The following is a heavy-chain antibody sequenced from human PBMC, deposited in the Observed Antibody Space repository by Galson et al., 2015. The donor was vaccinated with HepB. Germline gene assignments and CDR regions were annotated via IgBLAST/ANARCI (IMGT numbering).Heavy chain of an antibody. CDR1: GFTFSSYG. CDR3: AKEGAYCGGDCYSSLYYFDY. Sequence: SLRLSCAASGFTFSSYGMHWVRQAPGKGLEWVAVISYDGSNKYYADSVKGRFTISRDNSKNTLYLQMNSLRAEDTAVYYCAKEGAYCGGDCYSSLYYFDYWGQGTLVTVSS. CDR2: ISYDGSNK. J-gene: IGHJ4*02. D-gene: IGHD2-21*02. V-gene: IGHV3-30*18.